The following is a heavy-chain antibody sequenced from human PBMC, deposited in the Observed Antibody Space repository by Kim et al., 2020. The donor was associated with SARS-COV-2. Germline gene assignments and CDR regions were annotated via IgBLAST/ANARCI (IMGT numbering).Heavy chain of an antibody. CDR1: GFTFSHYA. V-gene: IGHV3-23*01. J-gene: IGHJ4*01. Sequence: GGSLRLSCAASGFTFSHYAMSWVRQAPGRGLEWVSAILGSKTYYADSVKGRFSVSRDNSKNTLYLQMNTVRAEDTAMYFCAKDPHENGDDYGEYFDYWG. CDR3: AKDPHENGDDYGEYFDY. CDR2: ILGSKT. D-gene: IGHD3-16*01.